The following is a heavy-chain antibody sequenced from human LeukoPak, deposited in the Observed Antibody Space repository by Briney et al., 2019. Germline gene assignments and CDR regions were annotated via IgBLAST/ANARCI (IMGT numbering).Heavy chain of an antibody. CDR1: GFTFSHYG. D-gene: IGHD4-11*01. CDR3: AKDAQRGFDYSNSLEY. J-gene: IGHJ4*02. V-gene: IGHV3-33*06. Sequence: PERSLRLSCAASGFTFSHYGMHWVRQAPGKGLEWVAVIWNDGSNNYYADSVKGRFTISRDNSKNTLYLQMNSLGAEDTAVYYCAKDAQRGFDYSNSLEYWGQGTLVTVSS. CDR2: IWNDGSNN.